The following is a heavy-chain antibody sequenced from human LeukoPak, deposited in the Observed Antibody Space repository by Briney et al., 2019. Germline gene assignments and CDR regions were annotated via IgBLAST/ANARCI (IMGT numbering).Heavy chain of an antibody. V-gene: IGHV6-1*01. D-gene: IGHD5-12*01. CDR3: ARVTVARNWYFDL. J-gene: IGHJ2*01. CDR1: GDRVSSDSVA. CDR2: TYNMSKYYN. Sequence: SQTLSLTCVISGDRVSSDSVAWNWIRQSPSRGLEWLARTYNMSKYYNDIAASVKGRITVNADTSKNQFSLQLNSVTPEDTAVYYCARVTVARNWYFDLWGRGTLVTVSS.